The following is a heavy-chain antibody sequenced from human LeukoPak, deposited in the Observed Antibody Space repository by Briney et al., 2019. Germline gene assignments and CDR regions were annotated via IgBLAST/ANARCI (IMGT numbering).Heavy chain of an antibody. V-gene: IGHV4-39*01. CDR2: IYYSGST. CDR1: GGSISSSSYY. D-gene: IGHD4-17*01. J-gene: IGHJ6*02. CDR3: ARRTTVTTSAGYYYYGMDV. Sequence: SETLSLTCTVSGGSISSSSYYWGWIRQPPGKGLEWIGSIYYSGSTYYNPSLKSRVTISVDTSKNQFSLKLSSVTAADMAVYYCARRTTVTTSAGYYYYGMDVWGQGTTVTVSS.